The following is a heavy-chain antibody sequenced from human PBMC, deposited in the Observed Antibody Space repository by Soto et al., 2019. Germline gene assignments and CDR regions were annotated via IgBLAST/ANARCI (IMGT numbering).Heavy chain of an antibody. D-gene: IGHD1-26*01. CDR2: IYHSGSI. CDR3: AKEGGLSGSYYISSSYYFDY. Sequence: PSETLSLTCTVSGGSISNSRCHWGWIRQPPGKGLEWIGEIYHSGSINHNPSLKSRVTISIDRSKNQFSLKLSSVTAADTAVYYCAKEGGLSGSYYISSSYYFDYWGQGTLVTVSS. J-gene: IGHJ4*02. CDR1: GGSISNSRCH. V-gene: IGHV4-39*07.